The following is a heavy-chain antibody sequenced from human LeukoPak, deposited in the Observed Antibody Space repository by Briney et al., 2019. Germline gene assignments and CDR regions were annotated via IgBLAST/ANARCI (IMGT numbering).Heavy chain of an antibody. J-gene: IGHJ6*03. CDR2: IYHSGST. V-gene: IGHV4-59*02. D-gene: IGHD5-18*01. Sequence: PSETLSLTCTVSGDSVSNYYWSWIRQPPGKGLEWIGYIYHSGSTNYNPSLQSRVTISVDTSKNQFSLKLSSVTAADTAVYYCARTEESGYSYGYFGYYYYMDVWGKGTTVTVSS. CDR1: GDSVSNYY. CDR3: ARTEESGYSYGYFGYYYYMDV.